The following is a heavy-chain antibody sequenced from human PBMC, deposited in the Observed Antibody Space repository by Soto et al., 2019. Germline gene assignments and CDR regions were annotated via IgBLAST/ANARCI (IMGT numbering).Heavy chain of an antibody. CDR2: ISPKSGDT. J-gene: IGHJ6*02. V-gene: IGHV1-2*02. Sequence: ASVKVSCKASGYTFTDYYLHWVRQAPGQGLEWMGWISPKSGDTKYAQNFQGRVTMTRDTSIRATYMELSSLTSDDTAVYYCAKLAYYHYAMDVWGQGTTVTVSS. CDR3: AKLAYYHYAMDV. CDR1: GYTFTDYY.